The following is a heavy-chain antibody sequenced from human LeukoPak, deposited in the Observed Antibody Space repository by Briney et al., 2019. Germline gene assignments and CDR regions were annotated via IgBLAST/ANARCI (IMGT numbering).Heavy chain of an antibody. V-gene: IGHV5-51*01. CDR2: IYLGDSQT. J-gene: IGHJ5*02. CDR1: GSDLTNYW. Sequence: GESLKISCKGSGSDLTNYWINRVRQMPGKGLEWMGNIYLGDSQTKYSPSFQGQVTFSADKSITPAYLQLSSLKASDTAVYYCTRRLTISGVGDGHENWFDPWGQGTLVTVSS. D-gene: IGHD3-3*01. CDR3: TRRLTISGVGDGHENWFDP.